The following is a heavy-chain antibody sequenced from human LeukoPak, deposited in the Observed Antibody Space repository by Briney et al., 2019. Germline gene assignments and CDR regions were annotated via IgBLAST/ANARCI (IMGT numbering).Heavy chain of an antibody. CDR3: ARLGCSSTSCYRYYYYYMDV. CDR1: GGSISSYY. D-gene: IGHD2-2*01. Sequence: PSETLSLTCTVSGGSISSYYWSWIRQPPGKGLEWIGYIYTSGSTNYNPSLKSRVTISVDTSKNQFSLKLSSVTAADTAVYYCARLGCSSTSCYRYYYYYMDVWGKGTTVTVSS. CDR2: IYTSGST. V-gene: IGHV4-4*09. J-gene: IGHJ6*03.